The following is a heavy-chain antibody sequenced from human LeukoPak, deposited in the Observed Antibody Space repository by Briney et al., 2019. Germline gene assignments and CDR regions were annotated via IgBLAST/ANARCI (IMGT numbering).Heavy chain of an antibody. CDR2: INPNSGGT. CDR3: ARLQGLWFGESLYYFDY. J-gene: IGHJ4*02. D-gene: IGHD3-10*01. CDR1: GYTFAGYY. Sequence: ASVKVSGKASGYTFAGYYTHWVRQAPGQGLEWMGWINPNSGGTNYAQKFQGRVTMTRDTSISTAYMELSRLRSDDTAVYYCARLQGLWFGESLYYFDYWGQGTLVTVSS. V-gene: IGHV1-2*02.